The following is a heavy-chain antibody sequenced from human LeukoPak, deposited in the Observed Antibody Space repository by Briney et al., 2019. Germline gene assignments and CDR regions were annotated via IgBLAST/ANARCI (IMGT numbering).Heavy chain of an antibody. D-gene: IGHD3-22*01. CDR1: GFTFSSYS. CDR2: ISSSSSYI. V-gene: IGHV3-21*01. CDR3: ARDADYYDSSGYYFDY. J-gene: IGHJ4*02. Sequence: GGSLRLSCAASGFTFSSYSMNWVRQAPGKGLEWVSSISSSSSYIYYADSVKGRFTISRDNAKNSLYLQMNSLRAEDTAVYYCARDADYYDSSGYYFDYWGQGTLVTVSS.